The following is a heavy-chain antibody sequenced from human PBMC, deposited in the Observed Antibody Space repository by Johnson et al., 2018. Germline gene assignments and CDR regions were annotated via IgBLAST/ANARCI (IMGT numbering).Heavy chain of an antibody. CDR3: GKDINAGGMDV. CDR1: GFTFSSYS. J-gene: IGHJ6*02. Sequence: VQLVESGGGLVQPGGSLRLSCAASGFTFSSYSMNWVRQAPGKGLEWVAGIYWDSGTKGYADSVKGRFTISRDNAKNSLYLQMNSLRAEDTALYYCGKDINAGGMDVGGQGTTVTVSS. V-gene: IGHV3-9*01. CDR2: IYWDSGTK. D-gene: IGHD1-14*01.